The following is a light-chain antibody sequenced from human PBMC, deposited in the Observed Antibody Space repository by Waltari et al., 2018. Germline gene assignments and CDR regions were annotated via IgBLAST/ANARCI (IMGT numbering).Light chain of an antibody. CDR1: VLAKGY. J-gene: IGLJ2*01. V-gene: IGLV3-27*01. CDR3: YSAADNRLL. CDR2: KDF. Sequence: SYELTQPSSESVSQGQTATITCSGDVLAKGYVRWFVQRPGQAPVLVSYKDFERPSGIPERFAGSRSGTTVTLTISGAQVEDEAEYYCYSAADNRLLFGGGTNLTVL.